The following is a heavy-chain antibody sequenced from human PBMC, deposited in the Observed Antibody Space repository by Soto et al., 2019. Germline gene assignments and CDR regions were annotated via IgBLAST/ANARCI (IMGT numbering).Heavy chain of an antibody. CDR3: AAIPAYYDFWSGSMGPYYFDY. CDR1: GYTFTSYA. J-gene: IGHJ4*01. D-gene: IGHD3-3*01. V-gene: IGHV1-58*01. CDR2: IVAGSGNT. Sequence: ASVKVSCKASGYTFTSYAVQWVRQARGQRLEWIGWIVAGSGNTNYAQKFQERVTITRDMSTSTAYMELSSLRSEDTAVYYCAAIPAYYDFWSGSMGPYYFDYWG.